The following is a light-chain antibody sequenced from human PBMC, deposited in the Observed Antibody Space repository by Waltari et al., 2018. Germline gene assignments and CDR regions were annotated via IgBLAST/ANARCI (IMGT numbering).Light chain of an antibody. Sequence: DIVLTQSPDTLALSPGETATLPCRASQTISSTYLAWYQQKPGQAPRLLIHSASRRATAIPDRFSGSGSGTDFTLTVSRLEPDDFAVYYCQLYGSSPLFTFGPGTKVEIK. CDR2: SAS. J-gene: IGKJ3*01. V-gene: IGKV3-20*01. CDR1: QTISSTY. CDR3: QLYGSSPLFT.